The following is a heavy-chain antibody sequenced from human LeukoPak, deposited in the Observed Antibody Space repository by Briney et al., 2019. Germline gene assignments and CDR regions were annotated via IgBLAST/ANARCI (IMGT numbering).Heavy chain of an antibody. V-gene: IGHV1-18*01. Sequence: ASVKVSCKAIGYTFTSYGISWVRQAPGQGLEWMGWISGYNGNTNYGQKLQGRVTMTTDTSTSTAYMELRSLKFDDTAVYYCARGATGFSSSWIDYWGQGTLVTVSS. D-gene: IGHD6-13*01. J-gene: IGHJ4*02. CDR2: ISGYNGNT. CDR1: GYTFTSYG. CDR3: ARGATGFSSSWIDY.